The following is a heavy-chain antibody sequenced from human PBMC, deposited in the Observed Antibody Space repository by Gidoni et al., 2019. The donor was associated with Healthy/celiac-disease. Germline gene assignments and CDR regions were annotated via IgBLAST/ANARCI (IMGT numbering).Heavy chain of an antibody. Sequence: LEWVSYISSSSSYIYYADSVKGRFTISRDKAKNSLYLQMNSLRAEDTAVYYCAKDSPYYYDSSGYPAFDIWGQGTMVTVSS. D-gene: IGHD3-22*01. V-gene: IGHV3-21*01. J-gene: IGHJ3*02. CDR2: ISSSSSYI. CDR3: AKDSPYYYDSSGYPAFDI.